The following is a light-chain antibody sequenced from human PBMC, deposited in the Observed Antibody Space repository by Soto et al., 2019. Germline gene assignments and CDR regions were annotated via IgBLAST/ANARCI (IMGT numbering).Light chain of an antibody. Sequence: QSALTQPASVSGSPGRSITISCTGTSSDVGGYNYVSWYQQHPGKAPKLMIYDVSNRPSGVSNRFSGPKSGNTASLTIFGLQAEDEADYYCSSYTSSSTLYVFGTGTKVTVL. CDR1: SSDVGGYNY. CDR2: DVS. V-gene: IGLV2-14*01. CDR3: SSYTSSSTLYV. J-gene: IGLJ1*01.